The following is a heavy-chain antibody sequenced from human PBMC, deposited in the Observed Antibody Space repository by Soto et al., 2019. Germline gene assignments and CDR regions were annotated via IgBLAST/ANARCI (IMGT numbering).Heavy chain of an antibody. CDR1: GGSFSGYY. Sequence: QVQLQQWGAGPLRPLETLSLTCGVSGGSFSGYYWAWIRQSPGKGLEWIGEINDRGSINYNPSLKSRVISSVDTSKTHYSLNLRSVTAADTAVYYCARESHDILTGPPWVWYFDLWGRGTLVTVSS. D-gene: IGHD3-9*01. V-gene: IGHV4-34*01. CDR3: ARESHDILTGPPWVWYFDL. J-gene: IGHJ2*01. CDR2: INDRGSI.